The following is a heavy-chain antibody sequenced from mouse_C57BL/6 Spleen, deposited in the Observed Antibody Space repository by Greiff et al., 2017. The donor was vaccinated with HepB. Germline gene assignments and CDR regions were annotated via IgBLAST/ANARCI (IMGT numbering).Heavy chain of an antibody. V-gene: IGHV14-1*01. CDR2: LDPEDGDT. Sequence: VQLQQSGAELVRPGASVKLSCTASGFNIKDYYMHWVKQRPEQGLEWIGRLDPEDGDTEYAPKFQGKATMTADTSSNTAYLQLSSLTSEDTAVYYCTTLGDGYPAWFAYWGQGTLVTVSA. CDR1: GFNIKDYY. CDR3: TTLGDGYPAWFAY. J-gene: IGHJ3*01. D-gene: IGHD2-3*01.